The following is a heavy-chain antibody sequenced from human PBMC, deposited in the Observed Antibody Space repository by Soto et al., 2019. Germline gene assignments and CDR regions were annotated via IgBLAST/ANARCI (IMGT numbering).Heavy chain of an antibody. CDR3: AVWGEHDVNV. CDR1: GLRFSTYW. CDR2: IDPDGRVG. Sequence: EGQLLGSGGGLVQPGGSLRLSCVASGLRFSTYWMNWVRQPPGMGLEWVANIDPDGRVGTYVDSVKGRFTTSRDNAMHSVYLQMNSLRADDTYMYCCAVWGEHDVNVWGQGILVTVSA. J-gene: IGHJ4*02. D-gene: IGHD7-27*01. V-gene: IGHV3-7*03.